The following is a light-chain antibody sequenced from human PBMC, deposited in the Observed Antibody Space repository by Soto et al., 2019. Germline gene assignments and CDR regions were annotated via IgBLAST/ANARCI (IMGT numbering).Light chain of an antibody. J-gene: IGLJ3*02. CDR1: SSDIGSYT. Sequence: QSVLTQPPSASGAPGQTVTISCAGSSSDIGSYTVNWYHQLPGTAPQLLVYSNHQRPPGVPARFSGSKSGTAASLAISGLQAEDAAEYYCAAWADSLNGWVFGGGTKVTVL. V-gene: IGLV1-44*01. CDR3: AAWADSLNGWV. CDR2: SNH.